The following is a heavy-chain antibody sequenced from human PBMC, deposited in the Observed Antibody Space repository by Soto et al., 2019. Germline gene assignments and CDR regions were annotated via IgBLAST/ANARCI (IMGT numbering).Heavy chain of an antibody. J-gene: IGHJ4*02. CDR3: ARDGSPGYYYDSSGYPDY. D-gene: IGHD3-22*01. Sequence: WASVKVSCKASGYTFTSYGISWVRQAPGQGLEWMGWISAYNGNTNYAQKLQGRVTMTTDTSTSTAYMELRSLRSDDTAVYYCARDGSPGYYYDSSGYPDYWGQGTLVTVSS. V-gene: IGHV1-18*04. CDR2: ISAYNGNT. CDR1: GYTFTSYG.